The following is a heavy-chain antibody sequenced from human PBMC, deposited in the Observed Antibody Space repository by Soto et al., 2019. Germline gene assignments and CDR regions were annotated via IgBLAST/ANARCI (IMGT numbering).Heavy chain of an antibody. CDR1: GGSISSSNW. D-gene: IGHD6-19*01. CDR3: ARSALAGTRFDY. Sequence: QVQLQESGPGLVKPSGTLSLTCAVSGGSISSSNWWSWVRQPPGKGLEWIGEIYHSGSTNYNPSLKPRVTISVDKSNNTFSLKLNSVTAADTAVYYCARSALAGTRFDYWGQGTLVTVSS. V-gene: IGHV4-4*02. J-gene: IGHJ4*02. CDR2: IYHSGST.